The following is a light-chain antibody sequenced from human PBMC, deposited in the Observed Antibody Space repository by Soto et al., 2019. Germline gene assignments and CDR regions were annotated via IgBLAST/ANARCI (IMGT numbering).Light chain of an antibody. J-gene: IGLJ1*01. CDR1: SSDVGGYNF. CDR3: ISYTSSSTLYV. Sequence: QSVLTQPASVSGSPGQSITISCTGTSSDVGGYNFVSWYQLYPGKAPKLMIYEVTNRPSGVSNRFSGSKSGNTASLTISGLQAEDDANYYCISYTSSSTLYVFATGTKVTVL. V-gene: IGLV2-14*01. CDR2: EVT.